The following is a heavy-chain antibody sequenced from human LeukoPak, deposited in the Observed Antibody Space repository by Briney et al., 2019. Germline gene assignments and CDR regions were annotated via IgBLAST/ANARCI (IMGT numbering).Heavy chain of an antibody. Sequence: GGSLRLSCAASGFTFSSYVMNWVRQAPGKGLEWVSTIGGSDGSTFYADSVKGRFTISRDNSKNTMFLQLSSLRVEDTAIYYCAKRKDRSGYYHMDYWGQGTLVTVSS. CDR2: IGGSDGST. CDR1: GFTFSSYV. V-gene: IGHV3-23*01. CDR3: AKRKDRSGYYHMDY. D-gene: IGHD3-22*01. J-gene: IGHJ4*02.